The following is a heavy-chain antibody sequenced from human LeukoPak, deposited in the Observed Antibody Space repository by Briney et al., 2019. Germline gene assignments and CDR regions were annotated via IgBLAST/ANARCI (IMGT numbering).Heavy chain of an antibody. Sequence: ASVKVSCKASGYTFTSYYMHWVRQAPGQGFEWMGIINPSGGSTSYAQKFQGRVTMTRDMSTSTVYMELSSLRSEDTAVYYCAKDNSGYSYGFLGGASYYYMDVWGKGTTVTVSS. V-gene: IGHV1-46*01. CDR2: INPSGGST. D-gene: IGHD5-18*01. J-gene: IGHJ6*03. CDR3: AKDNSGYSYGFLGGASYYYMDV. CDR1: GYTFTSYY.